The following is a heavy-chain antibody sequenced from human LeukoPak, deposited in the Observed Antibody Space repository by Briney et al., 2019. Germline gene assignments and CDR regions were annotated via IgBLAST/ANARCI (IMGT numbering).Heavy chain of an antibody. CDR1: GGSLSSYY. Sequence: PSETLSLTCTVSGGSLSSYYWSWIRPPPGKGLEWIGYIYYSGSTNYNPSLKSQFTISLDPPKNQSSLKLSALTAAATPVFYCGRDIDYGSQGSLVTVPS. V-gene: IGHV4-59*01. CDR2: IYYSGST. J-gene: IGHJ4*02. CDR3: GRDIDY.